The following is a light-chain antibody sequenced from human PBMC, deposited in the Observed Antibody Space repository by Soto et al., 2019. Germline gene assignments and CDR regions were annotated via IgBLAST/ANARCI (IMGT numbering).Light chain of an antibody. CDR1: SSDVGSYNL. V-gene: IGLV2-23*01. J-gene: IGLJ2*01. CDR2: EGS. CDR3: CSYAGSSTSVV. Sequence: QSALTQPASVSGSPGQSITISCTGTSSDVGSYNLVSWYQQHPGKAPKLMIYEGSKRPSGVSNRFSCSKSGNTASLTISGGHAEDEADYYCCSYAGSSTSVVFGGGTKLTGL.